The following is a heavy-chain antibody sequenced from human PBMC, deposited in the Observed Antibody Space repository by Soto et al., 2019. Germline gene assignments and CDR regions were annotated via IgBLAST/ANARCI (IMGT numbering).Heavy chain of an antibody. Sequence: SGKGSGYSFTSYWIGWVRQMPGKGLEWMGIIYPGDSDTRYSPSFQGQVTTSADKSISTAYLQWSSLKASDTAMYYCARRNYGSGGGYGMDVWGQGTTVTVSS. D-gene: IGHD3-10*01. CDR3: ARRNYGSGGGYGMDV. V-gene: IGHV5-51*01. CDR1: GYSFTSYW. J-gene: IGHJ6*02. CDR2: IYPGDSDT.